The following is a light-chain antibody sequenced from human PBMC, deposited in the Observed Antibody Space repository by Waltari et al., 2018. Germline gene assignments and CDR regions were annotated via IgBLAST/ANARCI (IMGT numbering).Light chain of an antibody. J-gene: IGKJ3*01. Sequence: DIQMTQSPSSLSAYVGDRVTINCQASQDISNYLNWYQQKPGKAPKLLIYDASNLETGVPSRFSGSGSGTDFTFTISSLQPEDIATYYCQQYDNPYTFGPGTKVDIK. CDR2: DAS. CDR1: QDISNY. CDR3: QQYDNPYT. V-gene: IGKV1-33*01.